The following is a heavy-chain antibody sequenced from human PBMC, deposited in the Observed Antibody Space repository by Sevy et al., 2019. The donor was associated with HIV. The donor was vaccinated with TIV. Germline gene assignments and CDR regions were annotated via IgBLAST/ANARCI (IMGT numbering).Heavy chain of an antibody. J-gene: IGHJ6*02. V-gene: IGHV4-4*07. CDR2: IYTSGST. D-gene: IGHD3-10*01. Sequence: SETLSLTCTVSGGSISSYYWSWIRQPAGKGLESIGRIYTSGSTNYNPSLKSRVTMSVDTSKNQFSLKLSSVTAADTAVYYCARERLYYYGSGSYSDYYYYGMDVWGQGTTVTVSS. CDR3: ARERLYYYGSGSYSDYYYYGMDV. CDR1: GGSISSYY.